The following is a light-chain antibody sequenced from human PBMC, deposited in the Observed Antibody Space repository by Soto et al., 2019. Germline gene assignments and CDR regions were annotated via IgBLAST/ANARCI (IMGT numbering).Light chain of an antibody. CDR3: AAWDNSLRGRL. V-gene: IGLV1-47*01. CDR1: GSNIGTNY. J-gene: IGLJ3*02. Sequence: QSVLTQPPSASGTPGKRVTISCSGSGSNIGTNYVYWYQQLPGSAPKLLVYGNDQRPSGVPDRFSGSKSGTSASLAISGVRSEDEADYYCAAWDNSLRGRLFGGGTQLTVL. CDR2: GND.